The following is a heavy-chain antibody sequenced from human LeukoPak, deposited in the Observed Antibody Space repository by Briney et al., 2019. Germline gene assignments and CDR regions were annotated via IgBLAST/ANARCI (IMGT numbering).Heavy chain of an antibody. J-gene: IGHJ4*02. D-gene: IGHD6-19*01. V-gene: IGHV3-49*04. CDR3: TRKVTYSRGWAFDY. Sequence: GRSLRLSCTLSGFTFGDYAMSRVRQAPGKGLEWVGVLRSKTYGGTIEYAASVKGRFSISGDDSKSIAYLQMNSLKTEDTAVYYCTRKVTYSRGWAFDYWGQGTLVTVSS. CDR2: LRSKTYGGTI. CDR1: GFTFGDYA.